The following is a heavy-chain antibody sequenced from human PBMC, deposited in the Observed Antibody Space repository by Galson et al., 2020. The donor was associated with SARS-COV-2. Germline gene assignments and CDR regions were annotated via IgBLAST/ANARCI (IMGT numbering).Heavy chain of an antibody. CDR1: GGSISSSSDY. J-gene: IGHJ5*02. CDR2: ISYSGRT. D-gene: IGHD3-9*01. V-gene: IGHV4-39*01. CDR3: ARLAQSFKWFDP. Sequence: SETLSLTCSVSGGSISSSSDYWAWIRQPPGKGLEWIGSISYSGRTFKNPSLKSRVTMSVDTSRDQFTLIVKYVTVADTAVYYCARLAQSFKWFDPWGQGTLVSVSS.